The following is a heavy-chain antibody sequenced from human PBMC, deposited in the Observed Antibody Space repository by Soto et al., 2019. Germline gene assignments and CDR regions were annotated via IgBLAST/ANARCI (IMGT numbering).Heavy chain of an antibody. V-gene: IGHV3-30*03. CDR3: ATDPGFDY. CDR1: GFTFSSYG. Sequence: ESGGGVVQPGRSLRLSCAASGFTFSSYGMHWVRQAPGKGLEWVAVISYDGSNKYYADSVKGRFTISRDNSKNTLYLQMNSLRAEDTAVYYCATDPGFDYWGQGTLVTVSS. J-gene: IGHJ4*02. D-gene: IGHD3-10*01. CDR2: ISYDGSNK.